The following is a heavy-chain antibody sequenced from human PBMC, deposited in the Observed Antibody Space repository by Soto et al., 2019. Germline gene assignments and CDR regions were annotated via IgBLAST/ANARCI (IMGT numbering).Heavy chain of an antibody. CDR1: GGTVSAYA. V-gene: IGHV1-69*01. J-gene: IGHJ6*02. CDR2: IIPIFGTA. Sequence: KVSCKASGGTVSAYAISWVRQAPGQGLEWMGGIIPIFGTADYARKFQGRVTITADESTSTAYMELSSLRSEDTAVYYCATQGLPDSSSSDMDACGQDTTLTVSS. D-gene: IGHD6-6*01. CDR3: ATQGLPDSSSSDMDA.